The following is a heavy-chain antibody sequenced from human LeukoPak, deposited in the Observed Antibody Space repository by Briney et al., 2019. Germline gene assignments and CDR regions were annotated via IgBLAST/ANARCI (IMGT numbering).Heavy chain of an antibody. V-gene: IGHV4-39*07. J-gene: IGHJ3*02. D-gene: IGHD2-2*01. Sequence: SETLSLTCTVSGGSISSSSYYWGWIRQPPGKGLEWIGSIYYSGSTYYNPSLKSRVTISVDTSKNQFSLKLSSVTAADTAVYYCAREGLGDIVVVPAAQEAFDIWGQGTMVTVSS. CDR3: AREGLGDIVVVPAAQEAFDI. CDR1: GGSISSSSYY. CDR2: IYYSGST.